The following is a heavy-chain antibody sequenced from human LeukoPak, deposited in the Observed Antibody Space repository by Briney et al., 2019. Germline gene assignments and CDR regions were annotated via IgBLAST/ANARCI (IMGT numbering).Heavy chain of an antibody. CDR1: GYTFTNYG. V-gene: IGHV1-18*01. CDR3: ARMMSIPVAGHRPLFDY. J-gene: IGHJ4*02. D-gene: IGHD6-19*01. Sequence: ASVKVSCKASGYTFTNYGINWVRQAPGQGLEWMGWISTYNGNTNYEQDLQGRVTMTTDTSTSTAYMELRTLTSDDTAVYYCARMMSIPVAGHRPLFDYWGQGTLVTVSS. CDR2: ISTYNGNT.